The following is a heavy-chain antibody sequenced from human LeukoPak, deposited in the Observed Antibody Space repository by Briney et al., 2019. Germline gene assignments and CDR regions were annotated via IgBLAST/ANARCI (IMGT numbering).Heavy chain of an antibody. CDR2: INHSGST. V-gene: IGHV4-39*01. CDR3: ARLGVELWYRTTSGPFDY. Sequence: SETLSLTCTVSGGSISSGSYYWSWIRQPPGKGLEWIGEINHSGSTNYNPSLKSRVTTSVDTSKNQFSLKLSSVTAADTAVYYCARLGVELWYRTTSGPFDYWGQGTLVTVSS. J-gene: IGHJ4*02. CDR1: GGSISSGSYY. D-gene: IGHD3-10*01.